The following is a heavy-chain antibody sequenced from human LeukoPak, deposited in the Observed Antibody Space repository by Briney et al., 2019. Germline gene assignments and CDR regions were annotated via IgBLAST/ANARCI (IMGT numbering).Heavy chain of an antibody. CDR3: ARFTPTKAFDI. V-gene: IGHV3-48*04. D-gene: IGHD1-1*01. J-gene: IGHJ3*02. CDR1: GFTFSSYS. CDR2: ISSSSSTI. Sequence: GGSLRLSCAASGFTFSSYSMNWVRQAPGKGLEWVSYISSSSSTIYYADSVKGRFTISRDNAKNSLYLQMNSLRAEDTAVYYCARFTPTKAFDIWGQGTMVTVSS.